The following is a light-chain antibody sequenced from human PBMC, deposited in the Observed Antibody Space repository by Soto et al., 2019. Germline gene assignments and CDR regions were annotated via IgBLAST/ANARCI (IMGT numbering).Light chain of an antibody. CDR2: GAS. CDR3: QQSYSTPIT. Sequence: DTVLRQSPGTLSLAPGGRATLACRASQSVSSNLAWYQQKLGQAPRLLIYGASSRATGISDRFSGSGSGTDFTLTINRLEPEDFATYYCQQSYSTPITFGQGT. CDR1: QSVSSN. V-gene: IGKV3-20*01. J-gene: IGKJ5*01.